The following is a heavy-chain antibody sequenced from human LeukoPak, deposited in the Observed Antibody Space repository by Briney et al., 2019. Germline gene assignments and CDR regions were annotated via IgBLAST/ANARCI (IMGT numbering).Heavy chain of an antibody. CDR2: ISSSSSTI. V-gene: IGHV3-48*04. D-gene: IGHD3-16*01. CDR3: ATLGGVAVPLVGFDP. J-gene: IGHJ5*02. Sequence: PGGSLRLSCAASGFTFSSYSMSWVRQAPGKGLEWVSYISSSSSTIYYADSVKGRFTISRDNAKNSLYLQMNSLRAEDTAVYYCATLGGVAVPLVGFDPWGQGTLVTVSS. CDR1: GFTFSSYS.